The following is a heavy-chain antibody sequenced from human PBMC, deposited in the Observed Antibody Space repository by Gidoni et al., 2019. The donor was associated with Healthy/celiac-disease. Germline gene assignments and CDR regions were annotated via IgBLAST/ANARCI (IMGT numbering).Heavy chain of an antibody. V-gene: IGHV3-23*01. CDR1: GFTFSGSA. CDR2: ISGGGGST. Sequence: EVQLFESGGGLVQPGGSLRLSCAASGFTFSGSAMTWVRQAPGKGLEWVSAISGGGGSTYYADSVKGRFTISRDNSKNTLYLQMNSLRAEDTAVYYCAKGWESSSSLGRYFDLWGRGTLVTVSS. J-gene: IGHJ2*01. CDR3: AKGWESSSSLGRYFDL. D-gene: IGHD6-6*01.